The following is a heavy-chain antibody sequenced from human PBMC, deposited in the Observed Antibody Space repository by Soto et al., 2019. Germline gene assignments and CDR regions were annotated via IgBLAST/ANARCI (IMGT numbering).Heavy chain of an antibody. J-gene: IGHJ6*02. CDR1: GGSIDYYY. Sequence: QVQLQESGPGLLKPSETLSLTCTVSGGSIDYYYWTWIRQPPGKVLEWLGYISDRGTTSYNPSLRSRVTISVDTSKNQFSLRLNSVTAADTAVYYCARDSTAWFPYYGIDVWGQGTTVTVSS. D-gene: IGHD3-10*01. CDR3: ARDSTAWFPYYGIDV. V-gene: IGHV4-59*01. CDR2: ISDRGTT.